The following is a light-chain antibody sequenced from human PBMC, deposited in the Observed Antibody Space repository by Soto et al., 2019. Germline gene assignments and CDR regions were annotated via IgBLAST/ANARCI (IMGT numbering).Light chain of an antibody. Sequence: EVVMTQSPATLSVSLGERATLSCRAGQTIRSSLAWYQQKPGQAPRLLIYGASTRATDIPARFGGSGSGTEFTLTISSLQSEDSAIYYCQQYNNWPQTFGQGTKVEIK. J-gene: IGKJ1*01. CDR1: QTIRSS. V-gene: IGKV3-15*01. CDR2: GAS. CDR3: QQYNNWPQT.